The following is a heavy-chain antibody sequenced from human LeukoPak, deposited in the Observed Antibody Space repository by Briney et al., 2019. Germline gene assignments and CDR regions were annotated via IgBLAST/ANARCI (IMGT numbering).Heavy chain of an antibody. Sequence: SVKVSCKASGGTFSSYAISWVRQAPGQGLEWMGRIITILGIANYAQKFQGRVTITADKSTSTAYMELSSLRSEDTAVYYCATRAASSSSWLGDWFDPWGQGTLVTVSS. J-gene: IGHJ5*02. CDR3: ATRAASSSSWLGDWFDP. V-gene: IGHV1-69*04. D-gene: IGHD6-13*01. CDR1: GGTFSSYA. CDR2: IITILGIA.